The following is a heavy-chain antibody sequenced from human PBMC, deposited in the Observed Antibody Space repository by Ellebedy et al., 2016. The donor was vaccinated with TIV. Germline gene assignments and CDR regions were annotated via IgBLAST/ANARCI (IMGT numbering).Heavy chain of an antibody. D-gene: IGHD2-2*01. CDR3: ARGSSTSGGGMDV. V-gene: IGHV3-21*01. J-gene: IGHJ6*02. CDR2: ISSSSSYI. Sequence: GGSLSLSXAASGFTFSSYGMNWVRQAPGKGLEWVSSISSSSSYIYYADSVKGRFTISRDNAKNSLYLQMNSLRAEDTAVYYCARGSSTSGGGMDVWGQGTTVTVSS. CDR1: GFTFSSYG.